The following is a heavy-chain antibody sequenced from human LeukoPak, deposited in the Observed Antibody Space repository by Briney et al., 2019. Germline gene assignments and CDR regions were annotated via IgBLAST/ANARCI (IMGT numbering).Heavy chain of an antibody. J-gene: IGHJ4*02. CDR3: ARGGWGDYFDY. D-gene: IGHD3-16*01. Sequence: ASVKVSCKASGYTFTSYGISWVRQAPGQGLEWMGWISAYNCNTNYAQKIQGRGTMTTDTSTSTAYMERRTLRAYDTAVYYCARGGWGDYFDYWGQGTLVTVSS. V-gene: IGHV1-18*01. CDR1: GYTFTSYG. CDR2: ISAYNCNT.